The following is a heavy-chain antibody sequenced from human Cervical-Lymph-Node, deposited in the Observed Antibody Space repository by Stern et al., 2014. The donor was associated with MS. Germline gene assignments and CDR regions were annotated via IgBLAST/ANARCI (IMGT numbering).Heavy chain of an antibody. CDR2: IGSSGSYI. D-gene: IGHD3-22*01. CDR1: GFIFSSYH. Sequence: EVQLEESGGGLVKPGGSLRLSCAASGFIFSSYHMNWVRQAPGKGLEWVSSIGSSGSYIYYADSLKGRFTISRDNAKNSLYLQMNTLRAEDTAVYYCARDVNYYDSSGYYSDYWGQGTLVTVSS. V-gene: IGHV3-21*01. J-gene: IGHJ4*02. CDR3: ARDVNYYDSSGYYSDY.